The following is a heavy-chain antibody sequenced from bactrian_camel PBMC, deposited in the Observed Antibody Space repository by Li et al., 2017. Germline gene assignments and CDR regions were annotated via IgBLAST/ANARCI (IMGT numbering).Heavy chain of an antibody. CDR2: LSSGGNT. CDR1: GFTFNTAY. Sequence: VQLVESGGGLVQPGGSLRLSCAASGFTFNTAYMRWVRQAPGKGLGWVATLSSGGNTFYTDSVKGRFTISADNAKNTLYLQLSSLKTEDTAMYYCTPGVYWGQGTQVTVS. CDR3: TPGVY. V-gene: IGHV3S67*01. D-gene: IGHD5*01. J-gene: IGHJ4*01.